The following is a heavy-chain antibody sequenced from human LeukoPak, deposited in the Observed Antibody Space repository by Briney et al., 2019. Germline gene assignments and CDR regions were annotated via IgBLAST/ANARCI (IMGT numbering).Heavy chain of an antibody. CDR3: AGPPGVKYYYYYRDV. D-gene: IGHD3-10*01. Sequence: PSETLSLTCTVSGGSISSYYWSWIRQPPGKGLEWIGYIYTSGSTNYNPSLKSRVTISVDTSKNQFSLKLSSATAADTAVYYCAGPPGVKYYYYYRDVWGKGTTVTVSS. J-gene: IGHJ6*03. V-gene: IGHV4-4*09. CDR1: GGSISSYY. CDR2: IYTSGST.